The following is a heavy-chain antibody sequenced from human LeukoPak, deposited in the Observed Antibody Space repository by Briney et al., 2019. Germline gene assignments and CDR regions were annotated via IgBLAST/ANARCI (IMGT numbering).Heavy chain of an antibody. CDR3: AKDLSYLSFDP. CDR2: ISYDGSNK. V-gene: IGHV3-30*18. Sequence: PGGSLRLSCAASRFTFSSDGMHWVRQAPGKGLEWVAVISYDGSNKYYADSVKGRFTISRDNSKNTLYLQMNSLRAEDTAVYYCAKDLSYLSFDPWGQGTLVTVSS. J-gene: IGHJ5*02. CDR1: RFTFSSDG.